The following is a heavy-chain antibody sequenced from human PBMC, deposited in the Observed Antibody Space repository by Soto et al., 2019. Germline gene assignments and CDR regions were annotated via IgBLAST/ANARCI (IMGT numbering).Heavy chain of an antibody. D-gene: IGHD4-17*01. CDR2: SSHSGST. Sequence: SETLSPTSAVYGGSFSGYYWRGILNPPGKGLEWSGESSHSGSTNDNPALKSRVNISVDTSKRRFSLTMRHSTDADTAVYYCARFDYGARYYFDSRGQGXLVTVSS. J-gene: IGHJ4*02. CDR3: ARFDYGARYYFDS. CDR1: GGSFSGYY. V-gene: IGHV4-34*01.